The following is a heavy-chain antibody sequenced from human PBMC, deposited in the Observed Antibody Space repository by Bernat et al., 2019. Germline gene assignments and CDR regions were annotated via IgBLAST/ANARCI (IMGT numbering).Heavy chain of an antibody. J-gene: IGHJ6*03. CDR3: ARTEGYYGSGSYSMDV. V-gene: IGHV5-51*01. D-gene: IGHD3-10*01. Sequence: EVQLVQSGAEVKKPGESLKISCKGSGYSFTSYWIGWVRQMPGKGLEWMGIIYPGDSDTRYSPSFQGQVTITADKSISTAYLQWSSLKASDTAMYYCARTEGYYGSGSYSMDVWGKGTTVTVSS. CDR2: IYPGDSDT. CDR1: GYSFTSYW.